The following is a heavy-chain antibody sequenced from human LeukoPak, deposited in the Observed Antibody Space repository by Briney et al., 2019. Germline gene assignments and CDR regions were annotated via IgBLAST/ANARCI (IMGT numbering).Heavy chain of an antibody. Sequence: GGSLRLSCAASGFTFSSYAMCWVRQAPGKGLEWVSTISGSGGSTYYADSVKGRFTISRDNSKNTVFLQMNSLRAEDTAIYYCAKTTRDFMTTVSNWFDPWGQGTPVTVSS. D-gene: IGHD4-17*01. CDR1: GFTFSSYA. CDR2: ISGSGGST. CDR3: AKTTRDFMTTVSNWFDP. J-gene: IGHJ5*02. V-gene: IGHV3-23*01.